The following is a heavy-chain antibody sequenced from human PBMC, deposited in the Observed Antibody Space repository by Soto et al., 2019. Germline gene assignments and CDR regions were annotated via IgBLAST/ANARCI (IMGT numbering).Heavy chain of an antibody. V-gene: IGHV3-21*01. J-gene: IGHJ1*01. D-gene: IGHD3-3*01. Sequence: EVQLVESGGGLVKPGGCLRFSCAASGVTFSSYSMNWVRQAPGKGLEWVSSISSSSSYIYYADSVKGRFTISRDNAKNSLYLQMNSLRAEDTAVYYCARASPNYDFWSGYGDWGQGTLVTVSS. CDR1: GVTFSSYS. CDR3: ARASPNYDFWSGYGD. CDR2: ISSSSSYI.